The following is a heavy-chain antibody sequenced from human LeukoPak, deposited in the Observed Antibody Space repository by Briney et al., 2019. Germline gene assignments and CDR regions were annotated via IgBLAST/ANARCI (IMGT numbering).Heavy chain of an antibody. CDR1: GFTLSSFG. Sequence: GGSLRLSCATSGFTLSSFGMHWVRQAPGKGLEWAAFISYDGSNEFYADSVKGRFTISRDNSKNTLYLQMNSLRAEDTAVYYCARAHYGSGSYSWFDPWGQGTLVTVSS. D-gene: IGHD3-10*01. CDR3: ARAHYGSGSYSWFDP. V-gene: IGHV3-30*03. J-gene: IGHJ5*02. CDR2: ISYDGSNE.